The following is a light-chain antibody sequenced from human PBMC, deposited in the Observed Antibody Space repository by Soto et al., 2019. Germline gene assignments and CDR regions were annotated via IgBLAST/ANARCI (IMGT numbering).Light chain of an antibody. CDR2: GVT. Sequence: QSALTQPASVSGSPGQSITISCSGTTNDVGGYNYVSWYQQHPGKAPKLLIYGVTDRPSGVSSRFSGSKSGNAASLTISGLQAEDEGDYYCISYTRSDTWVFGGGTKVTVL. CDR1: TNDVGGYNY. J-gene: IGLJ3*02. CDR3: ISYTRSDTWV. V-gene: IGLV2-14*03.